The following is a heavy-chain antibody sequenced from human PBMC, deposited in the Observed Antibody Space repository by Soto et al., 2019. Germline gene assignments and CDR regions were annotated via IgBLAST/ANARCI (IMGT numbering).Heavy chain of an antibody. CDR3: ARDPEGNCSSTSCYTVDY. Sequence: SETLSLTCTVSGGSISSYYWSWIRQPAGKGLEWIGRIYTSGSTNYNPSLKSRVTMSVDTSKNQFSLKLSSVTAAVTAVYYCARDPEGNCSSTSCYTVDYWGQGTLVTVSS. V-gene: IGHV4-4*07. D-gene: IGHD2-2*02. CDR1: GGSISSYY. J-gene: IGHJ4*02. CDR2: IYTSGST.